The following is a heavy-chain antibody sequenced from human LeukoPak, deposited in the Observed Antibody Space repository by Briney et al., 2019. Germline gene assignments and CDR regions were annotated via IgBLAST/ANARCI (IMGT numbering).Heavy chain of an antibody. D-gene: IGHD4-23*01. CDR1: GFTFSSYA. CDR2: ISGSGGST. Sequence: GSLRLSCAASGFTFSSYAMSWVRQAPGKGLEWVSAISGSGGSTYYADSVKGRFTISRDNSKNTLYLQMNSLRAEDTAVYYCANYYGGNRNFDYWGQGTLVTVSS. V-gene: IGHV3-23*01. J-gene: IGHJ4*02. CDR3: ANYYGGNRNFDY.